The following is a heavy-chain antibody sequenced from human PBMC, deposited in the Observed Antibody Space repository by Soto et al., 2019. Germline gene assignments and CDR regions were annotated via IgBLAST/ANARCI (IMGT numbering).Heavy chain of an antibody. Sequence: TGGSLRLSCAASGFTFSSYGMHWVRQAPGKGLEWVAVISYDGSNKYYADSVKGRFTISRDNSKNTLYLQMNSLGAEDAAVYYCAKDGGGFYGMDVWGQGTTVTVSS. CDR2: ISYDGSNK. CDR3: AKDGGGFYGMDV. D-gene: IGHD3-16*01. V-gene: IGHV3-30*18. J-gene: IGHJ6*02. CDR1: GFTFSSYG.